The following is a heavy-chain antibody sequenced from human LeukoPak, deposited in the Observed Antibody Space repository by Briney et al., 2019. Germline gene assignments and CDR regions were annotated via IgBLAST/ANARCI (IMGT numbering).Heavy chain of an antibody. V-gene: IGHV1-18*01. J-gene: IGHJ3*02. CDR1: GYNFNSYG. D-gene: IGHD5-18*01. CDR3: ARDLARGYSYGYNAFDI. CDR2: ITAGNGNT. Sequence: ASVKVSCKASGYNFNSYGIGWVRQAPRQGLEWMGWITAGNGNTNYAQKVQGRVTMTTDTSTSTAYMELRNLRSDDTAVYFCARDLARGYSYGYNAFDIWGQGTMVTVSS.